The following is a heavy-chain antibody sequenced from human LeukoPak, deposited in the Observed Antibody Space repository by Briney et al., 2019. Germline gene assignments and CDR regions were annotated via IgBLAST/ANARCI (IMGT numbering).Heavy chain of an antibody. D-gene: IGHD6-13*01. V-gene: IGHV4-30-2*01. CDR1: GGSISSGGYS. Sequence: PSETLSLTCAVSGGSISSGGYSWSWIRQPPGKGLEWIGYIYHSGSTYYNPSLKSRVTISVDRSKNQFSLKLSSVTAADTAVYYCARGGAAADILFWFDPWGQGTLATVSS. J-gene: IGHJ5*02. CDR2: IYHSGST. CDR3: ARGGAAADILFWFDP.